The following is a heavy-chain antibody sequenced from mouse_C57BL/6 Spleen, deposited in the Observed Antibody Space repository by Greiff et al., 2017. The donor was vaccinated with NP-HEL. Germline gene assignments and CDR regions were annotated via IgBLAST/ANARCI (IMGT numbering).Heavy chain of an antibody. CDR1: GFSLTSYG. V-gene: IGHV2-2*01. D-gene: IGHD1-1*01. CDR2: IWSGGST. CDR3: ARNSHYVGNAMDY. J-gene: IGHJ4*01. Sequence: QVQLQQSGPGLVQPSQSLSITCTVSGFSLTSYGVHWVRQSPGKGLEWLGVIWSGGSTDYNAAFISRLSISKDNSKSQVFFKMNSLQADDTAIYYCARNSHYVGNAMDYWGQGTSVTVSS.